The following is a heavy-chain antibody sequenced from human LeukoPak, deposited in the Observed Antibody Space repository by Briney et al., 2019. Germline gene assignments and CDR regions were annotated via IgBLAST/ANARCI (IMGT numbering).Heavy chain of an antibody. CDR3: APAASYYDFWSGYS. D-gene: IGHD3-3*01. CDR2: ISSSSSYV. CDR1: GFTFSSYS. V-gene: IGHV3-21*01. Sequence: GGSLRLSCAASGFTFSSYSMNWVRQAPGKGLEWVSSISSSSSYVYYADSVKGRFTISRDNAKNSLYLQMNSLRAEDTAVYYCAPAASYYDFWSGYSWGQGTLVTVSS. J-gene: IGHJ5*02.